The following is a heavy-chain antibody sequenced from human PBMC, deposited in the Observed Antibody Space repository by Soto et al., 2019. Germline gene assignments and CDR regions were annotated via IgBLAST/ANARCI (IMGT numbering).Heavy chain of an antibody. CDR2: INHSGST. CDR3: ARGGGKLRFLEWFRAFDI. Sequence: SETLSLTCAVYVGSFSGYYWSWIRQPPGKGLEWIGEINHSGSTNYNPSLKSRVTISVDTSKNQFSLKLSSVTAADTAVYYCARGGGKLRFLEWFRAFDIWGQGTMVTVSS. J-gene: IGHJ3*02. D-gene: IGHD3-3*01. V-gene: IGHV4-34*01. CDR1: VGSFSGYY.